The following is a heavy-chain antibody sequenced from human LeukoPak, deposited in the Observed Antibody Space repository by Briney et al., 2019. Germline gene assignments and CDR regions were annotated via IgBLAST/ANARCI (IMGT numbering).Heavy chain of an antibody. V-gene: IGHV4-61*02. J-gene: IGHJ6*03. CDR2: IYTSGST. D-gene: IGHD2-2*01. CDR1: GGSISSSSYY. Sequence: SETLSLTCTVSGGSISSSSYYWGWIRQPAGKGLEWIGRIYTSGSTNYNPSLKSRVTISVDTSKNQFSLKLSSVTAADTAVYYCARNDVVVPAARGSYYYMDVWGKGTTVTVSS. CDR3: ARNDVVVPAARGSYYYMDV.